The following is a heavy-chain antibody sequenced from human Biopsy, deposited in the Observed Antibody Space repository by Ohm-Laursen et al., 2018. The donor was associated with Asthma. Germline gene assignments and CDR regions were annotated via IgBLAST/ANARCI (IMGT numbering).Heavy chain of an antibody. CDR3: VRDGTDDAFDI. J-gene: IGHJ3*02. V-gene: IGHV3-30*05. D-gene: IGHD1-1*01. CDR1: GFSLINFA. CDR2: ISKDASTQ. Sequence: SLRLSCTAPGFSLINFAIHWVRQAPGKGLEWVGVISKDASTQDYADSVKGRFTMARDNSKNTRDLQMNSLREEGTAVYYCVRDGTDDAFDIWGQGTVVSVSS.